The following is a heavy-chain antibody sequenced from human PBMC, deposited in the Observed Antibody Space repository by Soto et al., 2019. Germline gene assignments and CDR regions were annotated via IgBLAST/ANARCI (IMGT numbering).Heavy chain of an antibody. CDR2: ISSNGGST. J-gene: IGHJ6*02. V-gene: IGHV3-64D*06. Sequence: PGGSLRLSCSASGFTFSSYAMHWVRQAPGKGLEYVSAISSNGGSTYYADSVKGRFTISRDNSKNTLYLQMSSLRAEDTAVYYCCRTLWFGELLYTEDYCYHGMDVWVQGTTVTVSS. D-gene: IGHD3-10*01. CDR3: CRTLWFGELLYTEDYCYHGMDV. CDR1: GFTFSSYA.